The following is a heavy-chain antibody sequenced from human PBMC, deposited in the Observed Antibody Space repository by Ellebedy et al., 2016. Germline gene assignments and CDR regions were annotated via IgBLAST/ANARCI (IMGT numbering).Heavy chain of an antibody. V-gene: IGHV3-7*04. D-gene: IGHD1-26*01. CDR1: GFTFSSYW. CDR3: ARDRENSGSSDH. J-gene: IGHJ5*02. Sequence: GESLKISCAASGFTFSSYWMSWVRQAPGKGLEWVANRNQDGSEKYYVDSVKGRFTISRDNANNSLYLQMNSLRAEDTAVYYCARDRENSGSSDHWGQGTLVTVSS. CDR2: RNQDGSEK.